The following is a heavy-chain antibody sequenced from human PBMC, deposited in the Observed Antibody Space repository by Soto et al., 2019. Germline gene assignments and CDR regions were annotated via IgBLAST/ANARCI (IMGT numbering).Heavy chain of an antibody. CDR1: GYPFTSYG. CDR2: ISAYNGNT. CDR3: AREGVYYYGSGSYAAYYDYSGMDV. V-gene: IGHV1-18*04. Sequence: GASVKVCCTASGYPFTSYGISWVRQAPGQGLEWMGLISAYNGNTNYAQKLQGRVTMTTDTSTSTAYMALRSLRSDETAVYYCAREGVYYYGSGSYAAYYDYSGMDVWGQGTTVTVS. J-gene: IGHJ6*02. D-gene: IGHD3-10*01.